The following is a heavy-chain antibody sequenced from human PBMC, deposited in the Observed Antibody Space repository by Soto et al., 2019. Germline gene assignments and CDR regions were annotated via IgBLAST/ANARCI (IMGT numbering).Heavy chain of an antibody. D-gene: IGHD1-26*01. CDR1: GYRFTSYW. Sequence: GESLKISCAGSGYRFTSYWIGLVLQMPGKGLEWVGIIYPGDSDARYSPSFQGQVTISVDKSNNTAYLHWSRLKAPDTAIYYCARQSDYSGAYWPYWGQGTLGTVSS. CDR3: ARQSDYSGAYWPY. V-gene: IGHV5-51*01. CDR2: IYPGDSDA. J-gene: IGHJ4*02.